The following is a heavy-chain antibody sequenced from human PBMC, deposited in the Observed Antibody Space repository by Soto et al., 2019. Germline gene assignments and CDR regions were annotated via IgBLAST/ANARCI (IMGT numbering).Heavy chain of an antibody. CDR2: ISYDGSNK. J-gene: IGHJ4*02. CDR1: GFTFSSYA. CDR3: ARDLGNNYGSFAY. D-gene: IGHD5-18*01. V-gene: IGHV3-30-3*01. Sequence: PGGSLRLSCAASGFTFSSYAMNWVRQAPGKGLEWVAVISYDGSNKYYADSVKGRITISRDNSRNTLYLQMNSLRAEDTAMYYCARDLGNNYGSFAYWGQGTLVTVSS.